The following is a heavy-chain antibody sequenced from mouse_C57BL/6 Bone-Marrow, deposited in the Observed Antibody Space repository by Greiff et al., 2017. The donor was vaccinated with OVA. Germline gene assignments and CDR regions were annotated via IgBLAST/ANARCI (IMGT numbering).Heavy chain of an antibody. CDR2: ISDGGSYT. V-gene: IGHV5-4*01. J-gene: IGHJ4*01. CDR3: ARDRLIFFITTDALDY. D-gene: IGHD1-1*01. Sequence: VQLKESGGGLVKPGGSLKLSCAASGFTFSSYAMSWVRQTPEKRLEWVATISDGGSYTYYPDNVKGRFTISRDNAKNNLYLQMSHLKSEDTAMYYCARDRLIFFITTDALDYWGQGTSVTVSS. CDR1: GFTFSSYA.